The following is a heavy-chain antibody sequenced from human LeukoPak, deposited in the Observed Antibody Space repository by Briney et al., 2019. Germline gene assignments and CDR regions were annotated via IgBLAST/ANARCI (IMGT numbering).Heavy chain of an antibody. V-gene: IGHV3-7*01. CDR3: ARVVPAAIAFDY. J-gene: IGHJ4*02. CDR2: IKQDGSEK. D-gene: IGHD2-2*01. CDR1: GFTFSNYW. Sequence: GGSLRLSCAASGFTFSNYWMSWVRQAPGKGLEWVANIKQDGSEKYYVDSVKGRFTISRDNAKNSLYLQMNSLRAEDTAVYYCARVVPAAIAFDYWGQGTLDTVSS.